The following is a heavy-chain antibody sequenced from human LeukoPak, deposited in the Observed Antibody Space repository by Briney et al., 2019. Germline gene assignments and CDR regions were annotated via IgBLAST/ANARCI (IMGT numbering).Heavy chain of an antibody. V-gene: IGHV3-11*01. D-gene: IGHD2-2*01. J-gene: IGHJ4*02. CDR1: GFTFSNYY. Sequence: GGSLRLSCEASGFTFSNYYMSWIRQAPGKGLEWVSHIKGNGATTYYADSVKGRFTISRDNAKDSLYLQMNSLRAEDTAVYYCARARGCSSTSCYVDYWGQGTLVTVSS. CDR3: ARARGCSSTSCYVDY. CDR2: IKGNGATT.